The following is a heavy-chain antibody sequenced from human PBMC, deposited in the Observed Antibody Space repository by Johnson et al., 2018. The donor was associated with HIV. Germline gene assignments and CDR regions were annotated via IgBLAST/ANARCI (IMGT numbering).Heavy chain of an antibody. CDR2: ICCDGNNK. J-gene: IGHJ3*02. CDR3: ARAGRWSGDTVDI. D-gene: IGHD3-10*01. V-gene: IGHV3-33*01. CDR1: GCTLRSYG. Sequence: QVQLVESGGGVVQPGRSLRLSCAASGCTLRSYGMHRVRQAPGKGLEWVAVICCDGNNKNYADSVKGRFTISRDNSKNTLYLQMNSLRAGDTGVYYCARAGRWSGDTVDIWGQGTMVTVSS.